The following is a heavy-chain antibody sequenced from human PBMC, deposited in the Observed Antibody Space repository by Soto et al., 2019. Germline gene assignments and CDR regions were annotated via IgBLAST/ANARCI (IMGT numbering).Heavy chain of an antibody. V-gene: IGHV2-5*02. J-gene: IGHJ4*02. CDR1: GFSLSTSGVG. D-gene: IGHD3-10*01. Sequence: QITLKESGPTLVKPTQNLTLTCTVSGFSLSTSGVGVGWIRQPPGTALEWLALIYWDVDKRYSPSLKSRLTITKDTSKTQVVLTMTNMDPVDTATYYCAREAVYYYGSGYSFDYWGQGTLVTVSS. CDR2: IYWDVDK. CDR3: AREAVYYYGSGYSFDY.